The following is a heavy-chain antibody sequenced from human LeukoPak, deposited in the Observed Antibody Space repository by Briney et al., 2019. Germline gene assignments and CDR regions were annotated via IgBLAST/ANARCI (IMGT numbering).Heavy chain of an antibody. CDR2: INHSGST. CDR1: GGSFSGYY. CDR3: ARGWGRAQKYSSSWYGYYYYMDV. J-gene: IGHJ6*03. Sequence: TSETLSLTCAVYGGSFSGYYWSWIRQPPGKGLEWIGEINHSGSTNYNPSLKSRVTISVDTSKNQFSLKLSSVTAADTAVYYCARGWGRAQKYSSSWYGYYYYMDVWGKGTTVTVSS. D-gene: IGHD6-13*01. V-gene: IGHV4-34*01.